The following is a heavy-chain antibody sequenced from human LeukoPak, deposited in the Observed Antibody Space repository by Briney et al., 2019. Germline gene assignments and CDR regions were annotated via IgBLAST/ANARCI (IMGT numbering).Heavy chain of an antibody. J-gene: IGHJ4*02. CDR1: GYTFTGYY. CDR3: ARDFSTVPHTWGY. D-gene: IGHD4-17*01. CDR2: INPNSGGT. Sequence: GASVKVSCKASGYTFTGYYMHWVRQAPGQGLEWMGWINPNSGGTNYAQKSQGRVTMTRDTSISTAYMELSRLRSDDTAAYYCARDFSTVPHTWGYWGQGTLVTVSS. V-gene: IGHV1-2*02.